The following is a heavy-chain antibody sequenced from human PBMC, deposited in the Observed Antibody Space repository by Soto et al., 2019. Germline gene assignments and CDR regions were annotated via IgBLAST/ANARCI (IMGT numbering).Heavy chain of an antibody. D-gene: IGHD3-16*01. CDR1: GLTFSNFA. CDR2: IGGRGDNK. J-gene: IGHJ6*03. CDR3: GKGSDYVLKGTPFRKVQYYYYYMDV. Sequence: EVQLLESGGALVQSGGSLRLSCAASGLTFSNFAMSWVRQPPGKGWEWVSGIGGRGDNKDHEDSVKGRFTISRDNSKNTLYLQMNSLRAEDTAVYYCGKGSDYVLKGTPFRKVQYYYYYMDVWGKGTTVTVSS. V-gene: IGHV3-23*01.